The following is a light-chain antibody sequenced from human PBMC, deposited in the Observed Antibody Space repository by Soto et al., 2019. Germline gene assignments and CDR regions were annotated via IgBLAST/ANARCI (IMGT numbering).Light chain of an antibody. V-gene: IGKV1-39*01. J-gene: IGKJ5*01. Sequence: DIQMTQSPSSLSASVGDRVTITCRASQSISSYLNWYQQKPGKAPKLLIYAASSLKSGVPSRFSGSGSGTEFTLTISSLQPEDFATYSCQQSYSTPPITFGQGTRLEIK. CDR1: QSISSY. CDR2: AAS. CDR3: QQSYSTPPIT.